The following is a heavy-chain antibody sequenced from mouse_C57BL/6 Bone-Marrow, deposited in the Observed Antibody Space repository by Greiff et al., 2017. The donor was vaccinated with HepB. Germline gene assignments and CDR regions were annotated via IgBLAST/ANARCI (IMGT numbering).Heavy chain of an antibody. CDR1: GFNIKDDY. CDR3: TTGGLGDY. CDR2: IDPENGDT. V-gene: IGHV14-4*01. D-gene: IGHD2-4*01. J-gene: IGHJ2*01. Sequence: VHVKQSGAELVRPGASVKLSCTASGFNIKDDYMHWVKQRPEQGLEWIGWIDPENGDTEYASKFQGKATITADTSSNTAYLQLSSLTSEDTAVYYCTTGGLGDYWGQGTTLTVSS.